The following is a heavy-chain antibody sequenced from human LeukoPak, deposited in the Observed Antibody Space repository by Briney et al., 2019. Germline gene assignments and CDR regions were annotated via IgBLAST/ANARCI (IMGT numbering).Heavy chain of an antibody. CDR2: ISGSGGST. Sequence: PGGSLRLSCAASGFTFSNYAMSWVRQAPGKELEWVSAISGSGGSTYYTDSVKGRFIISRDNSKNTVYLQMNSLRAEDTAVYYCAKRRASDGSGYRAFEFWGQGTLVTVSS. J-gene: IGHJ4*02. V-gene: IGHV3-23*01. CDR3: AKRRASDGSGYRAFEF. CDR1: GFTFSNYA. D-gene: IGHD3-22*01.